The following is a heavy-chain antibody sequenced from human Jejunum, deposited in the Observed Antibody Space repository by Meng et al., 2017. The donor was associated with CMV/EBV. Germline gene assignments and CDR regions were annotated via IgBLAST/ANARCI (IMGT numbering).Heavy chain of an antibody. CDR1: GFTVRTDY. Sequence: CAASGFTVRTDYVSWVRQAPGKGLEWVSVIYGTGGTYYAHSVRGRLAISRDNSKNTVFLQMSSLRAEDTAVYYCARTNLHTHMDVWGQGTTVTVSS. CDR3: ARTNLHTHMDV. V-gene: IGHV3-53*01. J-gene: IGHJ6*02. CDR2: IYGTGGT. D-gene: IGHD2-2*02.